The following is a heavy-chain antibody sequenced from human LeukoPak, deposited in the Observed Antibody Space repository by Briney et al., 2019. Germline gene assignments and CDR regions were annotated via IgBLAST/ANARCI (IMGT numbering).Heavy chain of an antibody. V-gene: IGHV5-51*01. CDR1: GYSFTSYW. J-gene: IGHJ4*02. CDR3: ARHGSWGSIDY. Sequence: GASLQISCKAAGYSFTSYWIGWVRRMPGKGLEWMEIIYPGDSDTRYSPSFQSQVTISADKSISTAYLQWSSLKASDTAMYYCARHGSWGSIDYWGQGTLVTVSS. D-gene: IGHD7-27*01. CDR2: IYPGDSDT.